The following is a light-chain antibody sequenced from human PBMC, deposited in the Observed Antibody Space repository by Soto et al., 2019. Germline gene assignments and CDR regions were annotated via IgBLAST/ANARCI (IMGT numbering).Light chain of an antibody. CDR3: QSYDNSLRARV. CDR2: VNT. CDR1: SSNIGSKI. V-gene: IGLV1-40*01. Sequence: QSVLIQPPSASGTPGQRVTISCFGSSSNIGSKIVNWFKQVPGKAPRLVIYVNTNRPSGVPDRFSGSSSGASASLAITGLQAEDEADYYCQSYDNSLRARVFGGGTKVTVL. J-gene: IGLJ3*02.